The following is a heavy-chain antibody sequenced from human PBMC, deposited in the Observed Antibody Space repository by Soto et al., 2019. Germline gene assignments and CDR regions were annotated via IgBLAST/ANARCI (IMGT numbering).Heavy chain of an antibody. J-gene: IGHJ6*02. V-gene: IGHV5-51*01. CDR3: ARRWIFGWFIRHNVMDL. CDR1: GYSFTSYW. Sequence: GESLKISCKGSGYSFTSYWIGWVRQMPGKGLEWMGIIYPGDSDTRYGPSFHGQVTISADKSISTAYLQWSSLKASDTAMYYWARRWIFGWFIRHNVMDLGGQGPTCTVSS. D-gene: IGHD3-3*01. CDR2: IYPGDSDT.